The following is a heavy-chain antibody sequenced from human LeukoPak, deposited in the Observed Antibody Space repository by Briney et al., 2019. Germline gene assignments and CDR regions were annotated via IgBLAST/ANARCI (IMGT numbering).Heavy chain of an antibody. J-gene: IGHJ2*01. CDR1: GFTVSTNY. D-gene: IGHD2-21*01. Sequence: GGSLRLSCAASGFTVSTNYMNWVRQAPGKGLEWVSILYSGSDTYYSDSVKGRFTISRDDSRNTLFLHMSSLKVEDTAIYFCARVGDHFHWFLDLWGRGNLVGVSS. CDR2: LYSGSDT. CDR3: ARVGDHFHWFLDL. V-gene: IGHV3-53*01.